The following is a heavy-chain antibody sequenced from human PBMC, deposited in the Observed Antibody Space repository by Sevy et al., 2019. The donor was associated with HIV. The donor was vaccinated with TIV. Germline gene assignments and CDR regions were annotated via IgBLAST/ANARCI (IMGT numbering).Heavy chain of an antibody. J-gene: IGHJ4*02. Sequence: GGCLRLSCAASGFTFSSYGMNWVRQAPGKGLECVSYISDSSSTIYYADSVKGRFTISRDNAKNSLYLQMNSLRDEDTAVYYCARRLASWGQGTLVTVSS. CDR2: ISDSSSTI. CDR3: ARRLAS. CDR1: GFTFSSYG. V-gene: IGHV3-48*02.